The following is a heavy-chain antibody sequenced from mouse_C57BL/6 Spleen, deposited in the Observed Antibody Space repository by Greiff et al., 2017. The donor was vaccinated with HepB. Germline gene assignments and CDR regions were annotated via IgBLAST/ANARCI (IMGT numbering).Heavy chain of an antibody. CDR3: ARGGYYCDSSYVYFDV. Sequence: QVQLQQPGAELVRPGSSVKLSCKASGYTFTSYWMDWVKQRPGQGLEWIGNIYPSDSETHYNQKFKDKATLTVDKSSSAAYMQLSSLTSEDSAVYFCARGGYYCDSSYVYFDVWGKGTTVTVSS. J-gene: IGHJ1*03. CDR2: IYPSDSET. D-gene: IGHD1-1*01. CDR1: GYTFTSYW. V-gene: IGHV1-61*01.